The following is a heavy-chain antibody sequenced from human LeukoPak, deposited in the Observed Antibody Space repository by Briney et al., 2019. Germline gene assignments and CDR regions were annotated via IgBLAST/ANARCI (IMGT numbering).Heavy chain of an antibody. CDR1: GGSISSGDYY. J-gene: IGHJ4*02. Sequence: KSSQTLSLTCTVSGGSISSGDYYWSWIRQPPGKGLEWIGEINHSGSTNYNPSLKSRVTISVDTSKNQFSLKLSSVTAADTAVYYCASRPFRVVATIRRIFDYWGQGTLVTVSS. V-gene: IGHV4-30-4*01. CDR2: INHSGST. CDR3: ASRPFRVVATIRRIFDY. D-gene: IGHD5-12*01.